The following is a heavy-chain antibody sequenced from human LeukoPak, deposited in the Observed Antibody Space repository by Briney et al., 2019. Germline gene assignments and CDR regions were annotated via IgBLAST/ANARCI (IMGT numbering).Heavy chain of an antibody. CDR3: AKERGYCSSTSCFYFDY. D-gene: IGHD2-2*01. J-gene: IGHJ4*02. CDR2: ISGSGGST. V-gene: IGHV3-23*01. Sequence: GGSLRLSCAASGFTFSSYAMSWVRQAPGRGLEWVSAISGSGGSTYYADSVKGRFTISRDNSKNTLYLQMNSLRAEDTAVYYCAKERGYCSSTSCFYFDYWGQGTLVTVSS. CDR1: GFTFSSYA.